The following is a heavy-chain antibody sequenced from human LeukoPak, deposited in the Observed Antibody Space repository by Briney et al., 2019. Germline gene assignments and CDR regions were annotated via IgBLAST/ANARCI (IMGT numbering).Heavy chain of an antibody. V-gene: IGHV3-23*01. D-gene: IGHD2-2*02. J-gene: IGHJ6*04. CDR1: GFTFSSYG. CDR3: AKLVSSTSCYRCFPHSDV. Sequence: GGSLILSCAASGFTFSSYGMSWGRQAPGKGLEWVSAISGSGGSTYYADSVKGRFTISRDNSKNTLYLQMNSLRAEDTAVYYCAKLVSSTSCYRCFPHSDVWGKGTTVTVSS. CDR2: ISGSGGST.